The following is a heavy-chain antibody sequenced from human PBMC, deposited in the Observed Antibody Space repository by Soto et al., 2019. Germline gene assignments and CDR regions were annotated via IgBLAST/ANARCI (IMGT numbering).Heavy chain of an antibody. Sequence: PSETLSLTCTVSGGSISSYYWSWIRQPPGKGLEWIGTIYSSENTYYNPSLLSRVTISVDTSKNEFSLRLSSVTAADTAVYYCARLNGYCTISGCNGDYAFDVWGQGTTVTVSS. D-gene: IGHD2-2*03. J-gene: IGHJ6*02. CDR1: GGSISSYY. V-gene: IGHV4-59*04. CDR2: IYSSENT. CDR3: ARLNGYCTISGCNGDYAFDV.